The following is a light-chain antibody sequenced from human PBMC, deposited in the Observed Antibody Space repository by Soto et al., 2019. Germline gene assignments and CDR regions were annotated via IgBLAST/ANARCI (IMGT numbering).Light chain of an antibody. CDR3: QQYDHPPFT. Sequence: DIQMTQSPSSLSASLGDRVTVTCQASQDISNYLSWYQQKPGKAPKLLIYGASNLRTGALSRFRGSGSGTDFTFTISSLQPEDIATYYCQQYDHPPFTFGPGTKVDIK. J-gene: IGKJ3*01. V-gene: IGKV1-33*01. CDR1: QDISNY. CDR2: GAS.